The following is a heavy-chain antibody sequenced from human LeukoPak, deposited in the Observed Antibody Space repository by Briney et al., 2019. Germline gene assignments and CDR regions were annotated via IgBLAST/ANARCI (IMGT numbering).Heavy chain of an antibody. CDR3: ERSGSYHEITFDS. CDR1: AGSISSYS. CDR2: IYTNGST. V-gene: IGHV4-4*07. Sequence: ASESLSLTCTVFAGSISSYSGSWVRQPAGKGLEWVGRIYTNGSTNYNPSLKSRVTISVNTPKNQFTLKLSEVTAADTAVRQCERSGSYHEITFDSWGQGTLVTVSS. D-gene: IGHD1-26*01. J-gene: IGHJ4*02.